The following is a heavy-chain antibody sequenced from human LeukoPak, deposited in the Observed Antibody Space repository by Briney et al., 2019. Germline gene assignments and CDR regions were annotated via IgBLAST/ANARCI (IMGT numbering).Heavy chain of an antibody. J-gene: IGHJ4*02. D-gene: IGHD3-3*01. V-gene: IGHV1-3*03. CDR1: GYTFTSYA. CDR2: INAGNGNT. CDR3: ARGPEGSDFGFDY. Sequence: GASVKVSCKASGYTFTSYAMHWVRQAPGQRLEWMGWINAGNGNTKYSQEFQGRVTMTRDMSTSTVYMELSSLRSEDTAVYYCARGPEGSDFGFDYWGQGTLVTVSS.